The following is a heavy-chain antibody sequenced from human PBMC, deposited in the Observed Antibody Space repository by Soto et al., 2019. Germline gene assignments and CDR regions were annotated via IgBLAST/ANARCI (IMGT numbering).Heavy chain of an antibody. CDR2: VWYDGSNK. J-gene: IGHJ4*02. D-gene: IGHD6-19*01. CDR1: GFTFRSHS. CDR3: ARDMDAWYSNGWLHYFDY. V-gene: IGHV3-33*01. Sequence: QVQLVESGGGVVQPGRSLRLSCASSGFTFRSHSMHWVRQAPGKGLEWVASVWYDGSNKYYADSVKGRFTISKDNSKNTVFLQMDSLRAEDTAVYYCARDMDAWYSNGWLHYFDYWGQGTLVTVS.